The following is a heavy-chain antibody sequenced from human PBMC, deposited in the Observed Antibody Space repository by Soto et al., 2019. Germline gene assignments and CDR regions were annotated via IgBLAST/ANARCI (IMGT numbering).Heavy chain of an antibody. CDR1: GFTFSSYE. Sequence: PGGSLRLSCAASGFTFSSYEMNWVRQAPGKGLEWVSYISSSGSTIYYADSVKGRFTISRDNAKNSLYLQMNSLRAEDTAVYYCARGSIQHSLLWWPIFFDYWGQGTLVTVSS. CDR2: ISSSGSTI. V-gene: IGHV3-48*03. J-gene: IGHJ4*02. D-gene: IGHD2-21*01. CDR3: ARGSIQHSLLWWPIFFDY.